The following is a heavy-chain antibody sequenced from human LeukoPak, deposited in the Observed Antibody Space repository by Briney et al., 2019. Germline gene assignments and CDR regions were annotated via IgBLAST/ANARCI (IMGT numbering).Heavy chain of an antibody. CDR1: GYTFTSYG. Sequence: GASVKVSRKASGYTFTSYGISWVRQAPGQGLEWMGWISAYNGNTNYAQKLQGRVTMTTDTSTSTAYMELRSLRSDDTAVYYCARVSDIVVVPAVIPFDYWGQGTLVTVSS. CDR2: ISAYNGNT. CDR3: ARVSDIVVVPAVIPFDY. J-gene: IGHJ4*02. V-gene: IGHV1-18*01. D-gene: IGHD2-2*01.